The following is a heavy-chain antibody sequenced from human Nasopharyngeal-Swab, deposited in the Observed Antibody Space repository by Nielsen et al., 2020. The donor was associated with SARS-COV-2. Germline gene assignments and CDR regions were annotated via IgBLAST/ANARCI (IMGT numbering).Heavy chain of an antibody. Sequence: GGSLRLSCEVSGFTFSNSYMNWVRQAPGQGLEWVSSISSSSSYIYYADSVKGRFTISRDNAKNSLYLQMNSLGAEDTAVYYCAKEGGAYGYYYYYMDVWGKGTTVTVSS. J-gene: IGHJ6*03. CDR1: GFTFSNSY. CDR3: AKEGGAYGYYYYYMDV. D-gene: IGHD2-21*01. CDR2: ISSSSSYI. V-gene: IGHV3-21*01.